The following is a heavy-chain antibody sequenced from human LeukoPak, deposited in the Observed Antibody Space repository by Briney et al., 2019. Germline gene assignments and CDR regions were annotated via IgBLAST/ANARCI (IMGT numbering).Heavy chain of an antibody. CDR1: GYTFTSYG. V-gene: IGHV1-18*01. J-gene: IGHJ3*02. CDR2: ISAYNGNT. CDR3: ARDRSRIAVAIGAFDI. Sequence: ASVKVSCKASGYTFTSYGISWVRQAPGQGLEWTGWISAYNGNTNYAQKLQGRVTMTTDTSTSTAYMELRSLRSDDTAVYYCARDRSRIAVAIGAFDIWGQGTMVTVSS. D-gene: IGHD6-19*01.